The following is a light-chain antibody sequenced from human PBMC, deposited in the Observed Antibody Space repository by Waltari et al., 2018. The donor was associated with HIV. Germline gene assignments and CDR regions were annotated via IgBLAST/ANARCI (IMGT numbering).Light chain of an antibody. V-gene: IGLV1-47*01. J-gene: IGLJ2*01. CDR1: SSNLGSNY. Sequence: QSVLTQPPSASGTPGQRVTISCSGSSSNLGSNYVYWSQQLPATAPNTLIYRNNQRPSGVPDRFSGSKSGTSAALAISGLRSEDEADYYCAACDASLSAVVFGGGTKLTVL. CDR3: AACDASLSAVV. CDR2: RNN.